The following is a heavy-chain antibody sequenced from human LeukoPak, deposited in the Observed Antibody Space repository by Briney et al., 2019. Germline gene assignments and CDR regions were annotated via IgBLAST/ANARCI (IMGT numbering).Heavy chain of an antibody. D-gene: IGHD2-8*01. Sequence: PGGSLRLSCVASGITFSDYYMNWIRQAPGKGLEWVSYISGSGSTKYYADSVKGRFTISRDNAKNSLYLQMNSLRAEDTDVYYCARGGYCSNVVCYTSRSLDYWGQGTLVTVSS. J-gene: IGHJ4*02. CDR1: GITFSDYY. CDR3: ARGGYCSNVVCYTSRSLDY. CDR2: ISGSGSTK. V-gene: IGHV3-11*01.